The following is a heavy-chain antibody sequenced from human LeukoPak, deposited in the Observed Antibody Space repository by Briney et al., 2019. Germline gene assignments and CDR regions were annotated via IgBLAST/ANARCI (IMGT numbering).Heavy chain of an antibody. CDR2: IYYSGNT. J-gene: IGHJ4*02. CDR1: GDSISSNSYF. V-gene: IGHV4-39*01. CDR3: VRQGDGYCTSTNCLFSFDY. Sequence: KPSETLSLTCTVSGDSISSNSYFWGWIRQSPGKGLEWIASIYYSGNTYYNPSLKSRVTISEDTSKNQFSLKLSSVTAADAAVYYCVRQGDGYCTSTNCLFSFDYWGQGTLVTVSS. D-gene: IGHD2-2*03.